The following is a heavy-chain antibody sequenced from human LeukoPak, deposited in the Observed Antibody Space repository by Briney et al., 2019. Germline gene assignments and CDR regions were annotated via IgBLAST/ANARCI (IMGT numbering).Heavy chain of an antibody. D-gene: IGHD6-13*01. J-gene: IGHJ3*02. Sequence: GGSLRLSCAASGFTFSSYSMNWVRQAPGKGLEWVAHINQDGSEKYYVDSVKGRFTVSRDNAKNSLYLQMNSLRPEDTSVYYCARTDSSWYLGAFDIWGQGTMVTVSS. CDR1: GFTFSSYS. CDR2: INQDGSEK. CDR3: ARTDSSWYLGAFDI. V-gene: IGHV3-7*01.